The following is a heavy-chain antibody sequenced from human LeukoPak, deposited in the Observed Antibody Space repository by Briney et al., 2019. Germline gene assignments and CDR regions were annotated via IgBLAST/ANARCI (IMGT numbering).Heavy chain of an antibody. CDR2: IRYDGSNK. D-gene: IGHD6-13*01. CDR3: VRLTAAGRRTDFDY. Sequence: GGSLRLSCAASGLTFSSYGMHWVRQAPGKGLEWVAFIRYDGSNKYYADSVKGRFTISRDNSKNTLYLQMNSLRAEDTAVYYCVRLTAAGRRTDFDYWGQGTLVTVSS. J-gene: IGHJ4*02. V-gene: IGHV3-30*02. CDR1: GLTFSSYG.